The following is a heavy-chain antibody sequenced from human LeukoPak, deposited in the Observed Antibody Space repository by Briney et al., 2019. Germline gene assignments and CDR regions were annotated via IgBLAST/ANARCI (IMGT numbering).Heavy chain of an antibody. D-gene: IGHD4-23*01. CDR1: GGTFSSYA. Sequence: SVKVSCKASGGTFSSYAISWVRQAPGQGLEWMGGIIPIFGTANYAQKFQGRVTITADESTSTAYMELSSLRSEDTAVYYCAREEPYGGNYFDYWGQGTLVTVSS. CDR3: AREEPYGGNYFDY. CDR2: IIPIFGTA. J-gene: IGHJ4*02. V-gene: IGHV1-69*13.